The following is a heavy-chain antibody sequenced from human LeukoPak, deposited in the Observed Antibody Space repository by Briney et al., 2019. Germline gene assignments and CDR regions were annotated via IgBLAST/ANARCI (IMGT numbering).Heavy chain of an antibody. D-gene: IGHD1-26*01. V-gene: IGHV4-59*12. CDR2: IYYSGST. J-gene: IGHJ4*02. Sequence: SETLSLTCTVSGGSISSYYWSWIRQPPGKGLEWIGYIYYSGSTNYNPSLKSRVTISVDTSKNQFSLKLSSVTAADTAVYYCARGRGIGSYWGQGTLVTVSS. CDR1: GGSISSYY. CDR3: ARGRGIGSY.